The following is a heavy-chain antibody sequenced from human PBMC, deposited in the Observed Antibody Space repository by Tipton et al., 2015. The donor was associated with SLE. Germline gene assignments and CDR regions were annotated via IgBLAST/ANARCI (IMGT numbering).Heavy chain of an antibody. J-gene: IGHJ4*02. CDR2: ISGSGGST. CDR3: ARGLGSTMVRGVTHFDY. CDR1: GFTFSDYY. D-gene: IGHD3-10*01. V-gene: IGHV3-23*01. Sequence: GSLRLSCAASGFTFSDYYMSWIRQAPGKGLEWVSAISGSGGSTYYADSVKGRFTISRDNSKNTLYLQMNSLRAEDTAVYYCARGLGSTMVRGVTHFDYWGQGTLVTVSS.